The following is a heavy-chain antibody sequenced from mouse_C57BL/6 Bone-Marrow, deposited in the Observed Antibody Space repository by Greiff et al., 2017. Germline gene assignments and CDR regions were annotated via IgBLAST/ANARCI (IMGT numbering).Heavy chain of an antibody. CDR1: GYTFTSYG. Sequence: VQLQESGAELARPGASVKLSCKASGYTFTSYGISWVKQRTGQGLEWIGEIYPRSGNTYYNEKFKGKATLTADKSSSTAYMELRSLTSEDSAVYFCARGFYYYGSRGVFDYWGQGTTLTVSS. CDR2: IYPRSGNT. D-gene: IGHD1-1*01. CDR3: ARGFYYYGSRGVFDY. V-gene: IGHV1-81*01. J-gene: IGHJ2*01.